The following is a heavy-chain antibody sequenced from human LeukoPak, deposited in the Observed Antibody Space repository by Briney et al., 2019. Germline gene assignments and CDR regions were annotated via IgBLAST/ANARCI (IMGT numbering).Heavy chain of an antibody. D-gene: IGHD2-8*01. V-gene: IGHV4-61*08. CDR2: IYYSGST. CDR3: ARGGMVYAIV. CDR1: GGSISSGDYY. Sequence: SETLSLTCTVSGGSISSGDYYWSWIRQPPGKGLEWIGYIYYSGSTNYNPSLKSRVTISVDTSKNQFSLKLSSVTAADTAVYYCARGGMVYAIVWGQGTLVTVSS. J-gene: IGHJ4*02.